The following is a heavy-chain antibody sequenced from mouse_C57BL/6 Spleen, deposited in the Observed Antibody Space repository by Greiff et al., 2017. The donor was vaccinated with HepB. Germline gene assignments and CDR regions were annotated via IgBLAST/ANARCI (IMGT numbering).Heavy chain of an antibody. D-gene: IGHD4-1*01. CDR3: ARPKPGRGAWLAY. J-gene: IGHJ3*01. Sequence: QVQLQQSGTELVKPGASVKLSCKASGYTFTSYWMHWVKQRPGQGLEWIGNINPSNGGTNYNEKFKSKATLTVDKSSSTAYMQLSSLTSEDAAVYYCARPKPGRGAWLAYWGQGTLVTVSA. CDR1: GYTFTSYW. V-gene: IGHV1-53*01. CDR2: INPSNGGT.